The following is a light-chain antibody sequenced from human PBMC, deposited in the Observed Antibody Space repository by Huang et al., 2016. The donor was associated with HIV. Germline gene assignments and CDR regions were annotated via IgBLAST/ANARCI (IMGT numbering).Light chain of an antibody. V-gene: IGKV1-33*01. J-gene: IGKJ4*01. CDR1: QDINNY. CDR3: QQYDSLVT. Sequence: DIQMTQSPSSLSASVGDRVTMTCQASQDINNYLNWYQQKPGKAPKLLIYDASSMETGVPSRFSGSGSGTDFTLTISGLQPEDIGTYYCQQYDSLVTCGGGTRVEIK. CDR2: DAS.